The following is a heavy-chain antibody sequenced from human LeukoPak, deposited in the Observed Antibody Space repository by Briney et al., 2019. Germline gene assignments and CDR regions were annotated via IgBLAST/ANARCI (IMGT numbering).Heavy chain of an antibody. CDR2: INPNSGGT. V-gene: IGHV1-2*02. J-gene: IGHJ4*02. CDR3: AREGYGDYAQWDY. D-gene: IGHD4-17*01. CDR1: GYTFTGYY. Sequence: ASVKVSCKASGYTFTGYYMHWVRQAPGQGLEWMGWINPNSGGTNYAQKFQGRVTMTRDTSISTAYMELSRLRSDDTAVYYCAREGYGDYAQWDYWGQGTLVTASS.